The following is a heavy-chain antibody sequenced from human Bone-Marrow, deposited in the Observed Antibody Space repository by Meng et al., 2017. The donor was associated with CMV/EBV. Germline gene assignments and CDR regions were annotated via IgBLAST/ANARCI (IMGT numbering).Heavy chain of an antibody. J-gene: IGHJ6*02. CDR2: IRYDGSKK. Sequence: GESLKISCTASGFTFSSYGMHWVRQAPGKGLEWVALIRYDGSKKYYADSVKGRFTISRDNAKNSLYLQMNSLRAEDTAVYYCARRLTTEMSGYYYGMDVWGQGTTVTVSS. D-gene: IGHD4-17*01. CDR3: ARRLTTEMSGYYYGMDV. CDR1: GFTFSSYG. V-gene: IGHV3-33*01.